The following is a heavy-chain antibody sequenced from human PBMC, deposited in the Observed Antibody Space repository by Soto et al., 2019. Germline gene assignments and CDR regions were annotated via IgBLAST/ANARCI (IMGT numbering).Heavy chain of an antibody. CDR3: ARDWLRRDDILTPSWNFNL. CDR2: ISFNGGKK. D-gene: IGHD3-9*01. CDR1: GFNFTYNA. V-gene: IGHV3-30*04. Sequence: QEQLVESGGGVVRPGKSLRLSCEASGFNFTYNAMHWVRQAPGKGLEWVAVISFNGGKKFYARSVKGRFTISRDNSKNTLYLQMNNLRPGDTSVYYCARDWLRRDDILTPSWNFNLWGQGTLVTAS. J-gene: IGHJ2*01.